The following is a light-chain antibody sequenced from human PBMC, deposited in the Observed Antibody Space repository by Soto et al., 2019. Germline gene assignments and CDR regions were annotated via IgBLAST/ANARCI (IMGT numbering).Light chain of an antibody. J-gene: IGLJ2*01. CDR3: QSYDSSLSGSV. CDR1: SSNIGAGYD. Sequence: QSVLTQPPSVSGAPGQRVTISCTWSSSNIGAGYDVHWYQQLPGTAPKLLIYGNSNRPSGVPDRFSGSKSGTSASLAITGLQAEDEAYYYCQSYDSSLSGSVFGGGTKLTVL. V-gene: IGLV1-40*01. CDR2: GNS.